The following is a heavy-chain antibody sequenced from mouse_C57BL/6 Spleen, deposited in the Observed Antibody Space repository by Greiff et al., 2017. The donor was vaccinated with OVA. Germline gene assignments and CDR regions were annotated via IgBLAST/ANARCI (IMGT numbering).Heavy chain of an antibody. J-gene: IGHJ4*01. V-gene: IGHV1-82*01. Sequence: VQVVESGPELVKPGASVKISCKASGYAFSSSWMNWVKQRPGKGLEWIGRIYPGDGDTNYNGKFKGKATLTADKSSSTAYMQLSSLTSEDSAVYFCARSGSNYLYYAMDYWGQGTSVTVSS. CDR2: IYPGDGDT. CDR3: ARSGSNYLYYAMDY. CDR1: GYAFSSSW. D-gene: IGHD2-5*01.